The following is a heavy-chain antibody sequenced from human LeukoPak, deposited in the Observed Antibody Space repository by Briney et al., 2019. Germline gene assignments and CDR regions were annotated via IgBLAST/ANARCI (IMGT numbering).Heavy chain of an antibody. Sequence: GGSLRLSCAASGFTFSSYAMSWVRQAPGKGLEWVSAISGSGGSTYYADSVKGRFTISRDNAKNSLYLQMNSLRAEDTAVYYCARDLKDLWAAFDIWGQGTMVTVSS. V-gene: IGHV3-23*01. D-gene: IGHD3-16*01. J-gene: IGHJ3*02. CDR2: ISGSGGST. CDR3: ARDLKDLWAAFDI. CDR1: GFTFSSYA.